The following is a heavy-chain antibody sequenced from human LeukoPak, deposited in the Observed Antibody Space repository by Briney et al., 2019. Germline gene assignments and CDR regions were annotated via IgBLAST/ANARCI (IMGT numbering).Heavy chain of an antibody. D-gene: IGHD4-17*01. Sequence: SETLPLTCTVSGGSISGSNYYWGWVRQSPEKGLEWIGGIIYSGTTHYDPSLRSRVTISVDTSKSQFSLRLTSVTAADTAVYYCARDFGDHRIDYWGQGTLVTVSS. CDR2: IIYSGTT. J-gene: IGHJ4*02. CDR1: GGSISGSNYY. V-gene: IGHV4-39*01. CDR3: ARDFGDHRIDY.